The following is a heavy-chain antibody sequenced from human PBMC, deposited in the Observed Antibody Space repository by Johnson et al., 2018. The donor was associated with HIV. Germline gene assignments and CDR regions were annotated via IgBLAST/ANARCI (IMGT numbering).Heavy chain of an antibody. CDR3: ARAGRFTMIQGAFDI. D-gene: IGHD3-22*01. Sequence: VHLVESGGGLVKPGGSLRLSCAASGFSISDYYMSWIRQAPGKGLEWISYIGRSGTTIYYADSVTGRFTIARDNTKNSLYLQMNSLRAEDTAVYYCARAGRFTMIQGAFDIWGQGTMVTVSS. J-gene: IGHJ3*02. CDR1: GFSISDYY. CDR2: IGRSGTTI. V-gene: IGHV3-11*04.